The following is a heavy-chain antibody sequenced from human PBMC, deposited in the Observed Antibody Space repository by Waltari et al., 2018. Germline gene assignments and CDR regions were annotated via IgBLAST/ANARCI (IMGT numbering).Heavy chain of an antibody. CDR3: ARDRGYFDY. D-gene: IGHD3-10*01. CDR1: GLPVRRFW. CDR2: IKEDGGEK. Sequence: EVQLVESGGGLVQPGGSLRLSCAASGLPVRRFWMGWVRQAPGKGLEWVASIKEDGGEKYYVDSLKGRIIISRDNAKNSLYLQMNSLRVEDTAVYYCARDRGYFDYWGLGTLVTVSS. V-gene: IGHV3-7*01. J-gene: IGHJ4*02.